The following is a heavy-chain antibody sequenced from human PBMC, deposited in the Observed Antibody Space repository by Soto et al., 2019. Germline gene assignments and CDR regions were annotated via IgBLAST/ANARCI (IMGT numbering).Heavy chain of an antibody. J-gene: IGHJ4*02. CDR1: GYTFTGYA. CDR2: INAGNGNT. V-gene: IGHV1-3*05. D-gene: IGHD6-19*01. Sequence: QVQLVQSGAEEKKPGASVKVSCKASGYTFTGYAMHWVRQAPGQRLEWMGWINAGNGNTKYSQKFQDRVTITRDTSASTAYMDLSSLRSEDTAVYYCARAVAVPADFDYWGQGTLVTVSS. CDR3: ARAVAVPADFDY.